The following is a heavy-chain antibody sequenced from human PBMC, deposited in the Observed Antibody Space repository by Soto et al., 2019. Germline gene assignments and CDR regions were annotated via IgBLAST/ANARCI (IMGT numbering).Heavy chain of an antibody. CDR1: AASISSDH. J-gene: IGHJ4*02. CDR2: LYDSGNT. Sequence: PSETLPLTCTVSAASISSDHWSWIRQPPGKRLEWIGCLYDSGNTNYNPSLKSRVTVSVVPSKNQFSLKLNSVTAADTAVYYCAGGPNYYYFDWWGQGALVTVSS. V-gene: IGHV4-59*01. D-gene: IGHD1-7*01. CDR3: AGGPNYYYFDW.